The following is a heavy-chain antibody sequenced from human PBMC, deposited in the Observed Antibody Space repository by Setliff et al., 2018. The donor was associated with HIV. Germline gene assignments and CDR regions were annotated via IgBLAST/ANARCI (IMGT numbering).Heavy chain of an antibody. Sequence: SETLSLTCTVSGGSIVRYYWTWIRQPPGKGLEWIGYIYYSGSTNYNPSLKSRVIISVDTSKMQLSLKLRSVTAADTAMYYCARLLQGGNYAFDIWGQGTMVTVS. V-gene: IGHV4-59*08. D-gene: IGHD2-21*02. J-gene: IGHJ3*02. CDR3: ARLLQGGNYAFDI. CDR1: GGSIVRYY. CDR2: IYYSGST.